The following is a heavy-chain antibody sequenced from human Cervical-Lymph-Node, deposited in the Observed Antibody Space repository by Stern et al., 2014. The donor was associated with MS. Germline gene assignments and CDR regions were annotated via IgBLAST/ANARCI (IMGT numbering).Heavy chain of an antibody. CDR3: VRNGQYSGTYTTDI. V-gene: IGHV3-74*02. D-gene: IGHD1-26*01. Sequence: EVHLVESGGGLVQPGGSLRLACAASGFTFSSHWMHWVRQVPGKGLVWVSCINSDETETRYADSVKGRFTISRDNAKNPLYLQMNSLRAEDTAVYYCVRNGQYSGTYTTDIWGHGTMVTVSS. CDR2: INSDETET. CDR1: GFTFSSHW. J-gene: IGHJ3*02.